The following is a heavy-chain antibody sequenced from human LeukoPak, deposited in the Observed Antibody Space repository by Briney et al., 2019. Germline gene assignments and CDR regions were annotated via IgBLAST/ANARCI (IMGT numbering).Heavy chain of an antibody. CDR1: GFTFGDYD. D-gene: IGHD6-19*01. V-gene: IGHV3-13*01. CDR2: IRSIGDR. CDR3: ARLYSSGRYANAFDI. J-gene: IGHJ3*02. Sequence: SGGSLRLSCAASGFTFGDYDMHWVRQATGKGLEWVSAIRSIGDRFYSGSVKGRFTISRENAKNTLYLEMNSLRVEDTAVYYCARLYSSGRYANAFDIWGQGTVVTVSS.